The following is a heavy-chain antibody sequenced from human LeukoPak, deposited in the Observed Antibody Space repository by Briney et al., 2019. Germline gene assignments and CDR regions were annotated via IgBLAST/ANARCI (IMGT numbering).Heavy chain of an antibody. D-gene: IGHD6-19*01. CDR3: AREVAVAGTPRSRWFDP. V-gene: IGHV4-34*01. CDR1: GGSFSGYY. Sequence: PSETLSLTCAVYGGSFSGYYWSWIRQPPGKGLEWIGEINHSGSTNYNPSLKSRVTISVDTSKNQFSLKLSSVTAADTAVYYCAREVAVAGTPRSRWFDPWGQGTLVTVSS. CDR2: INHSGST. J-gene: IGHJ5*02.